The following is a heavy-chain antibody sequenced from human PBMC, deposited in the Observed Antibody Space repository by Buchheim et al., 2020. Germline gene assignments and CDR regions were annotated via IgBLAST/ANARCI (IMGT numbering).Heavy chain of an antibody. CDR2: IYYSGST. V-gene: IGHV4-30-4*01. J-gene: IGHJ4*02. CDR3: ARGPPGSGSYNY. D-gene: IGHD3-10*01. CDR1: GASISSGDYY. Sequence: QVQLQESGPGLVKPSQTLSLTCTVSGASISSGDYYWSWIRQPPGKGLEWIGYIYYSGSTYYNPSLQNRVSMSVDTSKTKFSLKLTSVTAADTAVYYCARGPPGSGSYNYWGQGT.